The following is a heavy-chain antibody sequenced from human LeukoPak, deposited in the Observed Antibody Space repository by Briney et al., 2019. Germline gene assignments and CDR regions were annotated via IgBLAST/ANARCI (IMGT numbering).Heavy chain of an antibody. CDR2: IRYDGRNK. CDR1: GFTFSNYG. D-gene: IGHD3-10*01. Sequence: GGSLRLSCAASGFTFSNYGMHWVRQAPGKGLEWVGFIRYDGRNKYYADFVKGRFTISRGNSKDTLYLQMNDLRPDDTAIYYCAKRNTMVRGGPCFDYWGQGLLVTVSS. V-gene: IGHV3-30*02. J-gene: IGHJ4*02. CDR3: AKRNTMVRGGPCFDY.